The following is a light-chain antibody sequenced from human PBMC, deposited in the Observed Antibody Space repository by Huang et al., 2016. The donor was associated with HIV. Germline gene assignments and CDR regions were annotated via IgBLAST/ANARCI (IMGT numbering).Light chain of an antibody. CDR1: QSVSTN. V-gene: IGKV3-15*01. CDR2: GAS. Sequence: TVMTLFPATLSVSPVEEVTLSCRASQSVSTNLAWYQQKPGQAPRFLLYGASTRATGIPARFSVSWSGTDLTLTISSLQSEDFAVYYCQLYDKWPLTFAPVTKVGIK. J-gene: IGKJ3*01. CDR3: QLYDKWPLT.